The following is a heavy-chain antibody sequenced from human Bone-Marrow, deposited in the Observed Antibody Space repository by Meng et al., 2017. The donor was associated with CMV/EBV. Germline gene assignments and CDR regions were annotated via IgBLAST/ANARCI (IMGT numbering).Heavy chain of an antibody. CDR2: IRYDGSNK. V-gene: IGHV3-30*02. Sequence: GESLKISCAASGFTFSSYGMHWVRQAPGKGLEWVAFIRYDGSNKYYADSVKGRFTISRDNFKNTLYLQMNSLRAEDTAVYYCAKDAHITMIVVGDYWGQGTLVTVSS. J-gene: IGHJ4*02. D-gene: IGHD3-22*01. CDR3: AKDAHITMIVVGDY. CDR1: GFTFSSYG.